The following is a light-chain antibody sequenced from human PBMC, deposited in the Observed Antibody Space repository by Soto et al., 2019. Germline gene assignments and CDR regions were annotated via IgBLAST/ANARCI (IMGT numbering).Light chain of an antibody. J-gene: IGLJ2*01. CDR3: SSYTSSSTLGV. CDR2: DVS. CDR1: SSDVGGYNY. Sequence: QSVLTQPASVSGSPGQSITISCTGTSSDVGGYNYVSWYQQHPGKAPKLMIYDVSNRPSGVSNRFSGSKSGNTASLTISELQAEDEADYYCSSYTSSSTLGVFGGGTKLTVL. V-gene: IGLV2-14*01.